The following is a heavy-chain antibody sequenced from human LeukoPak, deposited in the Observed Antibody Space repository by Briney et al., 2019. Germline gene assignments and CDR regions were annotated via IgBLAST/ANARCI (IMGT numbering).Heavy chain of an antibody. V-gene: IGHV3-21*04. J-gene: IGHJ6*03. CDR3: ARTYSGYDGGDYHFHMDV. CDR2: ISSSSTYI. Sequence: GGSLRLSCVASGFTFSSYSMNWVRQAPGTGLEWVSSISSSSTYISYADSVKGRFTISRDNAKNSVYLQMNSLRAEDTAVYYCARTYSGYDGGDYHFHMDVWGKGTTVTVSS. D-gene: IGHD5-12*01. CDR1: GFTFSSYS.